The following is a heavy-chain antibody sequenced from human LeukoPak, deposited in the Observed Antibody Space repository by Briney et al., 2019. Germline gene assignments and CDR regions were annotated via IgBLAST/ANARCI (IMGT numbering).Heavy chain of an antibody. CDR1: GFTFSTYS. Sequence: GGSLRLSCAVSGFTFSTYSMNWVRQAPGKGLEWVSHISSSSSTIYYADSVKGRFTISRDNVKNSLYLQMNSLRDEDTAVYYCAREGDSYGIDDYWGQGTLVTVSS. J-gene: IGHJ4*02. D-gene: IGHD5-18*01. CDR2: ISSSSSTI. V-gene: IGHV3-48*02. CDR3: AREGDSYGIDDY.